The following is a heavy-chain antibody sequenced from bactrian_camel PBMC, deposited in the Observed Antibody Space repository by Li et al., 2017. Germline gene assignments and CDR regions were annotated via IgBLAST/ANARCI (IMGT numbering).Heavy chain of an antibody. D-gene: IGHD5*01. Sequence: VESGGGSVQSGGSLRLSCATSGFTFSTYWFYWVRQAPGKGLKWVSTINNGGSTTYYADSVKGRFTVSRDNAKNTVYLQLNSLKTEDMALYYCAAGTGWATNYYWGQGTQVTVS. J-gene: IGHJ4*01. CDR1: GFTFSTYW. CDR2: INNGGSTT. V-gene: IGHV3S1*01. CDR3: AAGTGWATNYY.